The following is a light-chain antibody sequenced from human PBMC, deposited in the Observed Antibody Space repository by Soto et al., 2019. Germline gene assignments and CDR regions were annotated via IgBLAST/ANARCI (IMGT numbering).Light chain of an antibody. J-gene: IGLJ3*02. Sequence: QAVVTQEPSLTVSPGGTVTLTCDSSTGTVTSGHYPYWFQQKPGQAPRTLIYDTSIKHSWTPARFSGSLLGGKAALTLSGAQPEDEAEYHCLLFYGGVRVFGGGTKLTVL. V-gene: IGLV7-46*01. CDR1: TGTVTSGHY. CDR2: DTS. CDR3: LLFYGGVRV.